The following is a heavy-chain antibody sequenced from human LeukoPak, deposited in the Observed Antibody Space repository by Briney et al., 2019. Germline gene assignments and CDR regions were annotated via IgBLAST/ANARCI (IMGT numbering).Heavy chain of an antibody. CDR3: AKRRRQLGYFDY. CDR2: ISGSGGST. CDR1: GFTFSSYA. V-gene: IGHV3-23*01. Sequence: GASLRLSCAASGFTFSSYAMSWVRQAPGKGLEWVSAISGSGGSTYYADSVKGRFTISRDNSKNTLYLQMNSLRAEDTAVYYCAKRRRQLGYFDYWGQGTLVTVSS. J-gene: IGHJ4*02. D-gene: IGHD6-13*01.